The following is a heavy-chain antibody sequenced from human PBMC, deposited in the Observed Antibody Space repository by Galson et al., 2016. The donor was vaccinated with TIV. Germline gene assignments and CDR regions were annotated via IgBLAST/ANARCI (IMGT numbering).Heavy chain of an antibody. CDR3: AKTYHSLKGNGGWLMAFDV. J-gene: IGHJ3*01. CDR2: ISYDGSAK. D-gene: IGHD2-8*01. Sequence: SLRLSCATSGFTFNNYAIHWVRQAPGKGLEWVAVISYDGSAKYYADSVRGRFTISRDNSNTVYLRMDSRRPEDTATFYCAKTYHSLKGNGGWLMAFDVWGQGTMVIVAS. CDR1: GFTFNNYA. V-gene: IGHV3-30*18.